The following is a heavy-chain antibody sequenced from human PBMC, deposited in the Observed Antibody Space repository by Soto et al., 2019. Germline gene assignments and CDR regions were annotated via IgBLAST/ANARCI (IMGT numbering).Heavy chain of an antibody. CDR2: IYSGGST. Sequence: PGGSLRLSCAASGFTFSSYSMNWVRQAPGKGLEWVSVIYSGGSTYYADSVKGRFTISRDNSKNTLYLQMNSLRAEDTAVYYCASAALINYYDSSGHPDLGAFDIWGQGTMVTVSS. CDR3: ASAALINYYDSSGHPDLGAFDI. V-gene: IGHV3-66*01. CDR1: GFTFSSYS. D-gene: IGHD3-22*01. J-gene: IGHJ3*02.